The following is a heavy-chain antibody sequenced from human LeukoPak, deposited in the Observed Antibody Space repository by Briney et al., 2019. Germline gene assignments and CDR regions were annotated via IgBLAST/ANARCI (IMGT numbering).Heavy chain of an antibody. CDR3: AREFYYFDSSGLD. CDR2: INPNSGGI. J-gene: IGHJ4*02. CDR1: GYTFTGYY. Sequence: ASVKVSCKASGYTFTGYYMHWVRQAPGQGLEWMGWINPNSGGINYAQKFLGRVTLTRDASISTAYMELSRLSSDDTAVYYCAREFYYFDSSGLDWGQGTLVTVSS. V-gene: IGHV1-2*02. D-gene: IGHD3-22*01.